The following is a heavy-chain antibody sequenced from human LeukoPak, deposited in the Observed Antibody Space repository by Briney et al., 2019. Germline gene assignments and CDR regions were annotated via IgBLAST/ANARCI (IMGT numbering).Heavy chain of an antibody. CDR2: IIPIFGTA. CDR1: GGTFSSYA. J-gene: IGHJ6*03. CDR3: ARGPNHYYYMDV. Sequence: SVKVSCKASGGTFSSYAISWVRQAPGQGLEWMGGIIPIFGTANYAQKFQGRVTITTDESTSTAYMELSSLRSEGTAVYYCARGPNHYYYMDVWGKGTTVTVSS. V-gene: IGHV1-69*05.